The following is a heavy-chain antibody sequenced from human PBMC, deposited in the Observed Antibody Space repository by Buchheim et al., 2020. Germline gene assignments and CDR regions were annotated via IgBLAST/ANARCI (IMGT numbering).Heavy chain of an antibody. CDR1: GFTFSDCS. J-gene: IGHJ4*02. V-gene: IGHV3-21*01. CDR3: AKIYSYGAIDY. D-gene: IGHD5-18*01. CDR2: ISSGSTYI. Sequence: EVQLVESGGGLVKPGGSLRLSCAASGFTFSDCSMVWVRQAPGKGLEWVSSISSGSTYIYYADSVKGRFTISRDNAHNSLYLRMSSLRAEDTAVYYCAKIYSYGAIDYWGQGT.